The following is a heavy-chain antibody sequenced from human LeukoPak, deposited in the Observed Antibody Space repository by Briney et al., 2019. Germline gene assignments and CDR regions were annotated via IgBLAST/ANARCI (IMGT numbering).Heavy chain of an antibody. CDR3: ARVLDSGYPVWDC. CDR1: GYTFAGYY. J-gene: IGHJ4*02. D-gene: IGHD5-12*01. V-gene: IGHV1-2*02. Sequence: ASVKVSCKASGYTFAGYYMYWVREAPGQGLEWMGGINPNSGVTNYAQKFQGRVTMTRDTSISTAYMELSRLRTDDTAVYYCARVLDSGYPVWDCWGQGTLVTVSS. CDR2: INPNSGVT.